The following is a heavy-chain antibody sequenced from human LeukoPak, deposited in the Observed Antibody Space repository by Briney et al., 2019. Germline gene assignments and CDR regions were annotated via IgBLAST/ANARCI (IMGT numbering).Heavy chain of an antibody. CDR3: AKGRSSSWYRQLSTGTTSYYYMDV. D-gene: IGHD6-13*01. J-gene: IGHJ6*03. V-gene: IGHV3-30*02. CDR1: GFTFSSYG. CDR2: IRYDGSNK. Sequence: PGGSLRLSCAASGFTFSSYGMHWVRQAPGKGLEWVAFIRYDGSNKYYADSVKGRFTISRDNSKNTLYLQMNSLRAEDTAVYYCAKGRSSSWYRQLSTGTTSYYYMDVWGKGTTVTISS.